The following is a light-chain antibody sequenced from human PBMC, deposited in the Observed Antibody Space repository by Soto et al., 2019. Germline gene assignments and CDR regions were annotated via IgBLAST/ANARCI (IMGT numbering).Light chain of an antibody. CDR2: DAS. Sequence: EIVLTQSPDTLSLSPGERATLSCRASQSVGSFLAWYQQKPGQAPRLLIYDASNRATGISARFSGSGSGTDFTLTISSLEPEDFAVYYCQQRSNWPPLTFGGGTKVEIK. CDR1: QSVGSF. J-gene: IGKJ4*01. CDR3: QQRSNWPPLT. V-gene: IGKV3-11*01.